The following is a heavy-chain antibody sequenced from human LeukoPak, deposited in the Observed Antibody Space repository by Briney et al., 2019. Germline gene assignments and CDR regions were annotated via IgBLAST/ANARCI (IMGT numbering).Heavy chain of an antibody. CDR3: TTDSSGYDY. CDR2: ISGSGGST. CDR1: GFTFSSYA. D-gene: IGHD3-22*01. J-gene: IGHJ4*02. Sequence: GGSLRLSCAASGFTFSSYAMSWVRQAPGKGLEWVSAISGSGGSTYYADSVKGRFTISRDNSKNTLYLQMNSLKTEDTAVYYCTTDSSGYDYWGQGTLVTVSS. V-gene: IGHV3-23*01.